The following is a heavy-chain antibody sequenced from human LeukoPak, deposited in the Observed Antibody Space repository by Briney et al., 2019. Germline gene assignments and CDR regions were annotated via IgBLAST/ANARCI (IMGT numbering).Heavy chain of an antibody. J-gene: IGHJ6*03. CDR2: MNPNSGNT. V-gene: IGHV1-8*03. D-gene: IGHD3-16*01. CDR3: ATETQTGGLGYMDV. Sequence: ASVKVSCKASGYTFTSYDINWVRQATGQGLEWMGWMNPNSGNTGYAQKFQGRVTITRNTSISTAYMELSSLRSEDTAVYYCATETQTGGLGYMDVWGKGTTVTVSS. CDR1: GYTFTSYD.